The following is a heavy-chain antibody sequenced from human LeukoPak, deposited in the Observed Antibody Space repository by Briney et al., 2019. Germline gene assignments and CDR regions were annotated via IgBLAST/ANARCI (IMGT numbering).Heavy chain of an antibody. Sequence: GGSLRLSCVASGFPFSSYWMTWVRQAPGQELEWVANMKQDGSKKSYVDSVKGRFTISRDNAKNSLYLQMNSLRAEDTAIYYCTRVGYIDEGIDYWGQGTLVTVSS. J-gene: IGHJ4*02. CDR1: GFPFSSYW. V-gene: IGHV3-7*04. D-gene: IGHD5-24*01. CDR2: MKQDGSKK. CDR3: TRVGYIDEGIDY.